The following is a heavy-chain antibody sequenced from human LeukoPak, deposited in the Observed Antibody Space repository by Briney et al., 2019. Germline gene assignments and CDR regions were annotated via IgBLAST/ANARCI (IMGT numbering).Heavy chain of an antibody. D-gene: IGHD2-15*01. V-gene: IGHV1-69*05. CDR3: ARDRYCSGGSCYSYYYYYMDV. J-gene: IGHJ6*03. CDR2: IIPIFGTA. Sequence: SVKVSCKASGGTFSSYAISWVRQAPGQGLEWMGRIIPIFGTANYAQKFQGRVTITTDESTSTAYMELSSLRSEDTAVYYCARDRYCSGGSCYSYYYYYMDVWGKGTTVTASS. CDR1: GGTFSSYA.